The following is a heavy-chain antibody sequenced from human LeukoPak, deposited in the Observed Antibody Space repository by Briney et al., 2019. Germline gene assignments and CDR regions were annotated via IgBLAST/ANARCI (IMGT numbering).Heavy chain of an antibody. CDR2: ISAYNGNT. CDR1: GYTFTSYG. V-gene: IGHV1-18*01. Sequence: ASVKVSCKAPGYTFTSYGISCVRQAPGQGLEWMGWISAYNGNTNYAQKLQGRVTMTTDTSTSTAYMELRSLRSDDTAVYYCARRMITFGGVIDKLDYWGQGTLVTVSS. D-gene: IGHD3-16*02. J-gene: IGHJ4*02. CDR3: ARRMITFGGVIDKLDY.